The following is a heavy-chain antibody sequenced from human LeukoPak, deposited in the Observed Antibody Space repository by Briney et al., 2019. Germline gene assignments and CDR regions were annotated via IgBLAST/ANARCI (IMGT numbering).Heavy chain of an antibody. CDR1: GFTFSRSA. CDR3: ARDNIAGSGSSD. CDR2: TSYDGIHK. D-gene: IGHD3-10*01. Sequence: GRSLRLSCTDSGFTFSRSAMHWVRQAPGKGLEWVAVTSYDGIHKYYADSVPGRFTISRDNSKNTLYLQMNSLRVEDTAVYYCARDNIAGSGSSDWGQGTLVTVSS. J-gene: IGHJ4*02. V-gene: IGHV3-30-3*01.